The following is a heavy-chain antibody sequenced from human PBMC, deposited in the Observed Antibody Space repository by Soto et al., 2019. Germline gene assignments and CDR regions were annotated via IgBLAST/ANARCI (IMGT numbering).Heavy chain of an antibody. V-gene: IGHV4-39*01. J-gene: IGHJ6*02. Sequence: SETLSLPCKVSGGSISSTSSYWSWVRQPPEKGLEWIGSGYYAGNTYYNPSLKSRISISIDSSKNEFSLRLRSVTAADTAIYYCATPFLPISSWPNNLGEDAQSGTDVWVHGTRVAVSS. CDR2: GYYAGNT. CDR3: ATPFLPISSWPNNLGEDAQSGTDV. D-gene: IGHD3-16*01. CDR1: GGSISSTSSY.